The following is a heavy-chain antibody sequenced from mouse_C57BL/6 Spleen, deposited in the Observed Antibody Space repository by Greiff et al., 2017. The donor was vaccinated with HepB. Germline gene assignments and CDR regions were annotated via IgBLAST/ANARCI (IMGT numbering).Heavy chain of an antibody. V-gene: IGHV1-18*01. J-gene: IGHJ4*01. CDR3: ARERFLLPSSMDY. CDR2: INPNNGGT. D-gene: IGHD1-1*01. Sequence: EVQLQQSGPELVKPGASVKIPCKASGYTFTDYNMDWVKQSHGKSLEWIGDINPNNGGTIYNQKFKGKATLTVDKSSSTAYMELRSLTSEDTAVYDCARERFLLPSSMDYWGQGTSVTVSS. CDR1: GYTFTDYN.